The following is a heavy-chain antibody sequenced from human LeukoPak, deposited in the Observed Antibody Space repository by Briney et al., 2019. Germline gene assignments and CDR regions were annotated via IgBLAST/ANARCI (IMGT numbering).Heavy chain of an antibody. Sequence: ASVKVSCKASGYTFTSYGISWVRRARGQGLEWRGWISAYNGNTNYAQKLQGRVSMTTETATSTAYMELRSLRSDDTAVYYCARERYYRSGSYYAAFDYWGQGTLLAAPS. CDR2: ISAYNGNT. CDR3: ARERYYRSGSYYAAFDY. V-gene: IGHV1-18*01. J-gene: IGHJ4*02. CDR1: GYTFTSYG. D-gene: IGHD3-10*01.